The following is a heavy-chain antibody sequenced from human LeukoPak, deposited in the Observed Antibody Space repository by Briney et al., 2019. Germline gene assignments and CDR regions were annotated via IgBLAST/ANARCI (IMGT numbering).Heavy chain of an antibody. CDR2: IIPIFGTA. D-gene: IGHD5-24*01. CDR1: GVTFSSYA. V-gene: IGHV1-69*05. Sequence: SVKVSCKASGVTFSSYAISWVRQAPGQGLEWMGGIIPIFGTANYAQKFQGRVTITTGESTSTAYMELSSLRSEDTAVYYCARDLGDGYNNWGQGTLVTVSS. J-gene: IGHJ4*02. CDR3: ARDLGDGYNN.